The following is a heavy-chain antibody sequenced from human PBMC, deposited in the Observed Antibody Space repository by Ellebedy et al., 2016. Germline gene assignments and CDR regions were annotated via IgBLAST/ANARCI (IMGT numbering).Heavy chain of an antibody. V-gene: IGHV4-38-2*02. J-gene: IGHJ5*02. CDR3: ARGTLTGGTYWFDP. CDR1: GFSLSSAHY. Sequence: SETLSLTCTVSGFSLSSAHYWVWIRQPPGKGLEWIGSISHSGTTYYNPSLKSRVTISVDTSKNQFSLKLTSVTAADTAVYYCARGTLTGGTYWFDPWGQGTLVTVSS. CDR2: ISHSGTT. D-gene: IGHD1-1*01.